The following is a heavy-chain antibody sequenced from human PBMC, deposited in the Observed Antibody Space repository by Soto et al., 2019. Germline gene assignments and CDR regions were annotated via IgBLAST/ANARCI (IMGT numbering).Heavy chain of an antibody. Sequence: SETLSLTCAVYGGSFSDYYWRWIRQPPGKGLEWIGEINHSGSTNYNPSLKSRVTISVDTSKNQFSLKLSSVTAADTAVYYCAREGRYYASGRFWWFDPWGQGTLVTVSS. D-gene: IGHD3-10*01. J-gene: IGHJ5*02. V-gene: IGHV4-34*01. CDR1: GGSFSDYY. CDR2: INHSGST. CDR3: AREGRYYASGRFWWFDP.